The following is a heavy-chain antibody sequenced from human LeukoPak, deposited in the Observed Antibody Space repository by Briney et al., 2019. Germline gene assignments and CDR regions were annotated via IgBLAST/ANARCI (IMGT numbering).Heavy chain of an antibody. CDR2: IWYDGSNK. D-gene: IGHD1-14*01. J-gene: IGHJ3*02. CDR1: GFTFSSYG. V-gene: IGHV3-33*01. CDR3: ARESRSEFSHPSRRAFDI. Sequence: GGSLRLSCAASGFTFSSYGMHWVRQAPGEGLEWVAVIWYDGSNKYYADSVKGRFTISRDNSKNTLYLQMNSLRAEDTAVYYCARESRSEFSHPSRRAFDIWGQGTMVTVSS.